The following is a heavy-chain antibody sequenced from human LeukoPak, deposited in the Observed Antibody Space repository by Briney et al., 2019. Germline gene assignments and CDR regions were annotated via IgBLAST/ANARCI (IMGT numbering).Heavy chain of an antibody. CDR2: MNPNSGNT. V-gene: IGHV1-8*03. J-gene: IGHJ5*02. Sequence: ASVKVSCKASGYTFTSYDINWVRQATGQGLEWMGWMNPNSGNTGYAQKFQGRVTITRNTSISTAYMELSSLRSEDTAVYYCARDRAMVRGVMRVNWFDPWGQGTLVTVSS. CDR1: GYTFTSYD. D-gene: IGHD3-10*01. CDR3: ARDRAMVRGVMRVNWFDP.